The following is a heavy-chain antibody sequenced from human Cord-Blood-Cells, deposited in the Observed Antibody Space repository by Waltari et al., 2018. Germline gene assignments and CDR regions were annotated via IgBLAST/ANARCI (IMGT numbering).Heavy chain of an antibody. V-gene: IGHV1-69*09. CDR2: FIPILGIE. D-gene: IGHD5-12*01. CDR1: GGTFSSYA. CDR3: ARGRRRGYDHIDY. J-gene: IGHJ4*02. Sequence: QVQLVQSGAEVKKPGSSVKVSCKASGGTFSSYAISWVRQAPGQGLEWIGRFIPILGIENYAQKVQGRVRITADKATGTAYMELGSRRSEDTAVYYCARGRRRGYDHIDYWGQSTLVTVSS.